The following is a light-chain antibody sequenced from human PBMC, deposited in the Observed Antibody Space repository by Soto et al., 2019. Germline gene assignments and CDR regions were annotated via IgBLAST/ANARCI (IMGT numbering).Light chain of an antibody. CDR3: QQYNIWPGLT. V-gene: IGKV3-15*01. CDR1: QSITGY. CDR2: GAS. J-gene: IGKJ4*01. Sequence: VMTQSPASLSVSPGESATLTCTASQSITGYLVWYQQKPGQAPRLLIYGASTMATGIPDRFSGSGSGTYFTLTISSLQSDDDAVYYCQQYNIWPGLTFGGGTKVEIK.